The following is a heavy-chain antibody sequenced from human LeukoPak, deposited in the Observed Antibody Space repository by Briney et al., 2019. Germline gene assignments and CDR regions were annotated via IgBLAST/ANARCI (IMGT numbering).Heavy chain of an antibody. CDR3: AREAVTTDYYYYYYMDV. J-gene: IGHJ6*03. V-gene: IGHV1-69*05. CDR2: IIPIFGTA. Sequence: SVKVSCKASGGTFISYAISWVRQAPGQGLEWMGRIIPIFGTANYAQKFQGRVTITTDESTSTAYMELSSLRSEDTAVYYCAREAVTTDYYYYYYMDVWGKGTTVTVSS. CDR1: GGTFISYA. D-gene: IGHD4-11*01.